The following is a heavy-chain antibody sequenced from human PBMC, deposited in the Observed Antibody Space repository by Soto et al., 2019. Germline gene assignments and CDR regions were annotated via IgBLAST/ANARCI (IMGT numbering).Heavy chain of an antibody. V-gene: IGHV3-9*01. D-gene: IGHD6-19*01. CDR1: GFTFDDYA. CDR3: AKDIHPVAGVYYFAY. CDR2: ISWNSATI. Sequence: EVQLVESGGGLVQPGRSLRLSCAASGFTFDDYAMHWVRQSPGKGLEWVSYISWNSATIGYADSVKGRFTISRDNAKNSLYLQMNSLRAEDTALYYCAKDIHPVAGVYYFAYWGQGTLVTVSS. J-gene: IGHJ4*02.